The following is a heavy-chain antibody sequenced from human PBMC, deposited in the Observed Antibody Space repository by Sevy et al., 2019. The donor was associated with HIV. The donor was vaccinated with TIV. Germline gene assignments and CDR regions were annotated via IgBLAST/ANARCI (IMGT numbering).Heavy chain of an antibody. D-gene: IGHD3-3*01. V-gene: IGHV4-61*02. CDR3: ARLNFDVLGGSYDAFDI. CDR1: GASIGTGSDY. CDR2: IYTSGTT. J-gene: IGHJ3*02. Sequence: SETLSLTCTVSGASIGTGSDYWSWIRQPAGKGLEWIGRIYTSGTTNYNPFLKSRVTIPLDTSKNQFSLKLSSVTAADTAVYYCARLNFDVLGGSYDAFDIWGQGTMVTVSS.